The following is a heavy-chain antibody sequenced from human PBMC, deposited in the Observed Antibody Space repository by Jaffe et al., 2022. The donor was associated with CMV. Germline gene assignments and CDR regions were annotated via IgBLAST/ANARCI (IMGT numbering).Heavy chain of an antibody. Sequence: EVQLVESGGGLVQPGGSLRLSCAASGFTFSSYWMSWVRQAPGKGLEWVANIKQDGSEKYYVDSVKGRFTISRDNAKNSLYLQMNSLRAEDTAVYYCARDFIQIVVVPAADAFDIWGQGTMVTVSS. V-gene: IGHV3-7*01. CDR1: GFTFSSYW. D-gene: IGHD2-2*01. CDR2: IKQDGSEK. CDR3: ARDFIQIVVVPAADAFDI. J-gene: IGHJ3*02.